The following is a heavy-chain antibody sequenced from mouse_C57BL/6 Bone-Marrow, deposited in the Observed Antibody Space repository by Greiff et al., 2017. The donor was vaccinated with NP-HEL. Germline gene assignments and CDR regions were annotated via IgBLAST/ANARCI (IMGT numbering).Heavy chain of an antibody. V-gene: IGHV10-1*01. CDR3: VTGDYGSRRDYYAMDY. D-gene: IGHD1-1*01. J-gene: IGHJ4*01. Sequence: EVKLVESGGGLVQPKGSLKLSCAASGFSFNTYAMNWVRQAPGKGLEWVARIRSKSNNYATYYADSVKDRFTISRDDSESMLYLQMNNLKTEDTAMYYCVTGDYGSRRDYYAMDYWGQGTSVTVSS. CDR1: GFSFNTYA. CDR2: IRSKSNNYAT.